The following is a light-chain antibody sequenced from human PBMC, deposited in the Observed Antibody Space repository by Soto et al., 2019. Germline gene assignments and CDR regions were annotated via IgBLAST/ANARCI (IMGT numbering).Light chain of an antibody. CDR3: IAYTARSTLV. CDR1: MRDVGAYNL. V-gene: IGLV2-14*01. J-gene: IGLJ3*02. Sequence: QSALTQPASVSGSAGHSITISCSGTMRDVGAYNLVSWYQQHPGTAPKLIIYEVRNRPSGISSRFSGSRSGNTASLTISGLQSEDEGDYYCIAYTARSTLVFGGGTKLTVL. CDR2: EVR.